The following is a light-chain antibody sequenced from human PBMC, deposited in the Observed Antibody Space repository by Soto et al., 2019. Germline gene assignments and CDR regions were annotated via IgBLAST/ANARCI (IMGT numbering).Light chain of an antibody. V-gene: IGKV3-15*01. Sequence: EIVMTQSPATLSVSPGERATLSCRASQSVSSNLAWYQQKLGQAPRLLIYGASTRATDIPARFSGSGSGTEFTLTISSLQPDDFATYYCQHYNSYGTFGQGTKVDIK. CDR1: QSVSSN. CDR3: QHYNSYGT. CDR2: GAS. J-gene: IGKJ1*01.